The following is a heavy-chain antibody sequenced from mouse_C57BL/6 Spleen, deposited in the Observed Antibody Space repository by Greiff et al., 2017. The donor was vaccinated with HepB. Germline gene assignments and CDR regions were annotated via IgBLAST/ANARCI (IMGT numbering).Heavy chain of an antibody. D-gene: IGHD3-2*02. V-gene: IGHV1-82*01. CDR3: VKTAQATSYAMDY. Sequence: QVHVKQSGPELVKPGASVKISCKASGYAFSSSWMNWVKQRPGKGLEWIGRIYPGDGDTNYNGKFKGKATLTADKSSSTAYMQLSSLTSEDSAVYVCVKTAQATSYAMDYWGQGTSVTVSS. CDR2: IYPGDGDT. J-gene: IGHJ4*01. CDR1: GYAFSSSW.